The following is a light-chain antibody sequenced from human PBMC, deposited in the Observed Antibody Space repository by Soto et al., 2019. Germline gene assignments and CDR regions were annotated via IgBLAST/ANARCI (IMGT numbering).Light chain of an antibody. Sequence: AIRMTQSPSSLSASTGDRGTITCRASQGISSYLAWYQQKPGKAPKLLIYAASTLQSGVPSRFSGSGSGTDFTLTISSLQPEDSATYYCQQLNTYPPWTFGQGTKVDIK. V-gene: IGKV1-8*01. CDR2: AAS. CDR3: QQLNTYPPWT. J-gene: IGKJ1*01. CDR1: QGISSY.